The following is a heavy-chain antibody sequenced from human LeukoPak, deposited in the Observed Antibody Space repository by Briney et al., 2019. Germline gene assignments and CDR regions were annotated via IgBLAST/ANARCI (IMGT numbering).Heavy chain of an antibody. CDR1: GFTFSSYW. V-gene: IGHV3-74*01. CDR3: ASDFTGRDDY. CDR2: INSDGRTT. J-gene: IGHJ4*02. Sequence: PGGSLGLSCAASGFTFSSYWMHWLRQAPGKGLVWVSRINSDGRTTTYADSVKGRFTISRDNAKNTLYLQMNSLGAEDTAVYSCASDFTGRDDYWGQGTLVTVSS. D-gene: IGHD1-14*01.